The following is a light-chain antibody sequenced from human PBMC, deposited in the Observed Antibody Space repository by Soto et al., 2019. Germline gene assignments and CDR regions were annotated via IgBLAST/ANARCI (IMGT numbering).Light chain of an antibody. CDR1: SSDIDDYNY. CDR2: DVY. CDR3: TSYTSSTPFYV. V-gene: IGLV2-14*03. Sequence: QSALTQPASVSGSPGQSITISCVGTSSDIDDYNYVSWYQQHPGQAPQLIIYDVYNRPSGVSYRFSGSKSGDTASLTISGLQAEDEADYYCTSYTSSTPFYVFGTGTKVNVL. J-gene: IGLJ1*01.